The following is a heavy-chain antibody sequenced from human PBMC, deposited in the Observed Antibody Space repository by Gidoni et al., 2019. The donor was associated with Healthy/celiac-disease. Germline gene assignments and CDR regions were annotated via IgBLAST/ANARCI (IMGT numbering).Heavy chain of an antibody. Sequence: EVQLVEAGGGLVHPGGSLRLSCAAAGLTFRRYEMNWGRQAPGKGLGWVSYMSSSGSTIFYADSVQGRFTISRDNAKNSLYLQMNSLRAEDTAVYYCARENYDTSRFYYSGMDVWGQGTTVTVSS. CDR2: MSSSGSTI. CDR1: GLTFRRYE. CDR3: ARENYDTSRFYYSGMDV. J-gene: IGHJ6*02. D-gene: IGHD3-22*01. V-gene: IGHV3-48*03.